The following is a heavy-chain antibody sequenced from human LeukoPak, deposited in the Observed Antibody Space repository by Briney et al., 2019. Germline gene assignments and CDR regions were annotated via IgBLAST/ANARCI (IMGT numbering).Heavy chain of an antibody. J-gene: IGHJ3*02. CDR3: ARGKSEGAFDI. CDR2: IYSGGST. D-gene: IGHD3-3*01. Sequence: GGSLRLSCAASGFTVSSNYMTWVRQAPGKGLEWVSVIYSGGSTHYADSVEGRFTISRDISKNTLYLQMNSLRAEDTAVYYCARGKSEGAFDIWDQGTMVTVSS. CDR1: GFTVSSNY. V-gene: IGHV3-53*01.